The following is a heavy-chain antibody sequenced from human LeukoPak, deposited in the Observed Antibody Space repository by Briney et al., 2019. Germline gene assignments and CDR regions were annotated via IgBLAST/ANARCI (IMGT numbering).Heavy chain of an antibody. J-gene: IGHJ4*02. V-gene: IGHV1-24*01. CDR2: FDPEDDET. D-gene: IGHD2-21*01. CDR3: ATDLATVVIVTNY. Sequence: GASVKVSCKVSGYTLSDLSMHWVRQAPGKGLEWMRGFDPEDDETIYAQKFQGRVSMTEDTSTDTAYMELRSLRSEDTAVYFCATDLATVVIVTNYWGQGTLVTVSS. CDR1: GYTLSDLS.